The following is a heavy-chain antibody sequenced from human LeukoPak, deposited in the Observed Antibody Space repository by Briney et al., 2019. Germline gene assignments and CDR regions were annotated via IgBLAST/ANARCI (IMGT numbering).Heavy chain of an antibody. J-gene: IGHJ6*02. CDR3: ATGDDILTGPYYYGMDV. D-gene: IGHD3-9*01. CDR1: GYTFTSYD. Sequence: ASVKVSCKASGYTFTSYDINWVRQATGQGLEWMGWMNPNSGNTGYAQKFQGRVTMTRNTSISTAYMELSSLRSEDTAVYYCATGDDILTGPYYYGMDVWGQGTTVTVSS. CDR2: MNPNSGNT. V-gene: IGHV1-8*01.